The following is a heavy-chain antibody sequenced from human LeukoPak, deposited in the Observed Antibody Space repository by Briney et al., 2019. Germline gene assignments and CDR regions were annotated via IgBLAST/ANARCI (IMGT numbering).Heavy chain of an antibody. Sequence: SGPALVKPTQTLTLTCTFSGFSLSTSGMCVSWIRQPPGKAPEWLALIDWDDDKYHSTSLKTRLTISKDTSKNQVVLTMTNMDPVDTATYYCARTAPYGSGSFAFGYWGQGTLVTVSS. CDR2: IDWDDDK. J-gene: IGHJ4*02. D-gene: IGHD3-10*01. V-gene: IGHV2-70*01. CDR3: ARTAPYGSGSFAFGY. CDR1: GFSLSTSGMC.